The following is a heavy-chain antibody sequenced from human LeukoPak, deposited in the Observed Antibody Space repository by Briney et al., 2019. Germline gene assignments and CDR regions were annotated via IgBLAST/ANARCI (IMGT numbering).Heavy chain of an antibody. CDR3: ARDLFPSGTEPSGY. D-gene: IGHD1-14*01. CDR2: ISSSSSYI. V-gene: IGHV3-21*01. Sequence: GGSLRLSCAASGFTFSSYSMNWVRQAPGKGLEWVSSISSSSSYIYYADSVKGRFTTSRDNAKNSLYLQMNSLRAEDTAVYYCARDLFPSGTEPSGYWGQGTLVTVSS. J-gene: IGHJ4*02. CDR1: GFTFSSYS.